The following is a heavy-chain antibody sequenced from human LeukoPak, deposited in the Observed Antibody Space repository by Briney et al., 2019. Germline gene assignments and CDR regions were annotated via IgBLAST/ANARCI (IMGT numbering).Heavy chain of an antibody. CDR2: INHSGST. CDR3: ARVSAAVAVRWFDP. V-gene: IGHV4-34*01. J-gene: IGHJ5*02. Sequence: KPSETLSLTCAVYGGSFSGYYWSWIRQPPGKGLEWIGEINHSGSTNYNPSLKSRVTISVDTSKNQFSLKLSSVTAADTAVYYCARVSAAVAVRWFDPWGQGTLVTVSS. D-gene: IGHD6-19*01. CDR1: GGSFSGYY.